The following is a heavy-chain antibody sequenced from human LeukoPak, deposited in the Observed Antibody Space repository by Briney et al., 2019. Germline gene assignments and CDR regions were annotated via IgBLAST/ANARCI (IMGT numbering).Heavy chain of an antibody. CDR1: GYTFTSYY. Sequence: GASVKVSCKASGYTFTSYYMHWVRQAPGQGLEWMGIINPSGGSTSYAQKFQGRVTMTRDTSTSTVYMELSSLRSEDTAVYYCASLGTRGYSSSSRGWFDPWGQGTLVTVSS. D-gene: IGHD6-6*01. CDR2: INPSGGST. CDR3: ASLGTRGYSSSSRGWFDP. J-gene: IGHJ5*02. V-gene: IGHV1-46*01.